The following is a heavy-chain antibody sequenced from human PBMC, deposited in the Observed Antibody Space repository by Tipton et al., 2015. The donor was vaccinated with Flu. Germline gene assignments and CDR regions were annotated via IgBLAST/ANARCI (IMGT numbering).Heavy chain of an antibody. Sequence: SLRLSCAASGFTVSSNYMSWVRQAPGKGLEWVSVIYSGGSTYYADSVKGRFTISRDNSKNTLYRQMNSLRAEDTAVYYCARVLYGGLLDYWGQGTLVTVSS. CDR1: GFTVSSNY. V-gene: IGHV3-53*01. J-gene: IGHJ4*02. D-gene: IGHD3-16*01. CDR3: ARVLYGGLLDY. CDR2: IYSGGST.